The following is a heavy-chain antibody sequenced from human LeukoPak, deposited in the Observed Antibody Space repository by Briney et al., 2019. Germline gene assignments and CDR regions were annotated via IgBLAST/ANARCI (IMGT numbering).Heavy chain of an antibody. CDR1: GYTFTSYD. V-gene: IGHV1-8*01. J-gene: IGHJ5*02. Sequence: ASVKVSCKASGYTFTSYDINWVRQATGQGLEWMGWMNPNSGNTGYAQKFQGRITMTRNTSISTAYMELSSLRSEDTAVYYCARVRRKDCGSGAYRNWFDPWGQGTLVTVSS. CDR2: MNPNSGNT. D-gene: IGHD3-10*01. CDR3: ARVRRKDCGSGAYRNWFDP.